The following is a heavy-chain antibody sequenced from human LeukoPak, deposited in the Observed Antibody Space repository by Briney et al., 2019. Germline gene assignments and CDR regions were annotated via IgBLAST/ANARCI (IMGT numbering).Heavy chain of an antibody. D-gene: IGHD3-16*02. Sequence: PGGSLRLSCAASGFTFDTYAMNWVRQAPGKGLQWLGRIRSGGAREYAAPAQGRFTISRDDSRNTVYLEMNNLDTDDTAVYFCAVDTPVIDAQIDYWGQGTLVTVSS. V-gene: IGHV3-15*01. CDR3: AVDTPVIDAQIDY. CDR2: IRSGGAR. CDR1: GFTFDTYA. J-gene: IGHJ4*02.